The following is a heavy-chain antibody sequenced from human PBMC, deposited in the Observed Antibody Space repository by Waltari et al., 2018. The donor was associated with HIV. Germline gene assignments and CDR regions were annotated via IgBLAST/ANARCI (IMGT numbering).Heavy chain of an antibody. CDR2: MNPNSGNT. CDR3: ARRYDSGTNIAGY. V-gene: IGHV1-8*01. D-gene: IGHD3-10*01. Sequence: QVQLVQSGAEVKKPGASVKVSCNASGYTFTSYDIKWVLRATGQGLEWRGWMNPNSGNTGYAQKFQGRVTMTRNTSISTAYMELSGLRSEDTAVYYCARRYDSGTNIAGYWGQGTLVTVSS. CDR1: GYTFTSYD. J-gene: IGHJ4*02.